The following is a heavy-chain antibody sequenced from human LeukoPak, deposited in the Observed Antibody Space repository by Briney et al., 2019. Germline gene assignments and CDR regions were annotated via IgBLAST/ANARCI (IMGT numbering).Heavy chain of an antibody. CDR1: GFTFSSYW. D-gene: IGHD6-13*01. J-gene: IGHJ4*02. CDR3: ARDQVIAHTISTIRVNDY. CDR2: IKQDGSEK. Sequence: GGSLRLSCAASGFTFSSYWMSWVRQAPGKGLEWVANIKQDGSEKYYVDSVKGRFTISRDNAKNSLYLQMNSLRAEDTAVYYCARDQVIAHTISTIRVNDYWGQGTLVTVSS. V-gene: IGHV3-7*03.